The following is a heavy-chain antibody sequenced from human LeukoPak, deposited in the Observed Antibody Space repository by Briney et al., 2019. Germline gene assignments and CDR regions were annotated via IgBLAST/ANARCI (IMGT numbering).Heavy chain of an antibody. J-gene: IGHJ6*03. Sequence: SETLSLTCTVSGGSISSYYWSWIRQPPGKGLEWIAYIYDSGSTNSTPSLKSRVTISAETSKNEFSLKLSSVTAADTAVYYCARLGFCSGGSCPYYLYYMDVWGKGTTVTVSS. CDR2: IYDSGST. CDR3: ARLGFCSGGSCPYYLYYMDV. V-gene: IGHV4-59*08. D-gene: IGHD2-15*01. CDR1: GGSISSYY.